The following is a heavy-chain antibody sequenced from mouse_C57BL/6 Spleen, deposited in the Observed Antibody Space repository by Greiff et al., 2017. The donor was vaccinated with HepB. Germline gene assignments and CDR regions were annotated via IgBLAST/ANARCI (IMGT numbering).Heavy chain of an antibody. V-gene: IGHV7-3*01. CDR2: IRNKANGYTT. CDR3: ARDYFDY. CDR1: GFTFTDSY. Sequence: EVKLMESGGGLVQPGGSLSLSCAASGFTFTDSYMSWVRQPPGKALEWLGFIRNKANGYTTEYSASVKGRFTISRDNSQSILYLQMNALRAEDSATYYCARDYFDYWGQGTTLTVSS. J-gene: IGHJ2*01.